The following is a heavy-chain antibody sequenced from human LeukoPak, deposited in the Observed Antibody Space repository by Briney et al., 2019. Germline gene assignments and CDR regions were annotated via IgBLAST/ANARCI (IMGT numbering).Heavy chain of an antibody. CDR3: AREIYTIFGVAPKGFDY. CDR1: GGTFSSYA. CDR2: IIPIFGTA. J-gene: IGHJ4*02. Sequence: SVKVSCRASGGTFSSYAISWVRQAPGQGLEWMGGIIPIFGTANYAQKFQGRVTITADESTSTAYMELSSLRSEDTAVYYCAREIYTIFGVAPKGFDYWGQGTLVTVSS. V-gene: IGHV1-69*13. D-gene: IGHD3-3*01.